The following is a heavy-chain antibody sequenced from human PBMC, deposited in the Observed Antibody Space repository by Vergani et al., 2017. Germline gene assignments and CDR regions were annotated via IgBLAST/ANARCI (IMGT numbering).Heavy chain of an antibody. V-gene: IGHV4-59*01. J-gene: IGHJ6*03. CDR3: ARVWGLDPPSYMDV. CDR1: GGSISSYY. D-gene: IGHD2-21*02. CDR2: IYYSGST. Sequence: QVQLQESGPGLVKPSETLSLTCTVSGGSISSYYWSWIRQPPGKGLEWIGYIYYSGSTNYNPSLKSRVTISVDTSKNQFSLKLSSVTAADTAVYYCARVWGLDPPSYMDVWGKGTTVTVSS.